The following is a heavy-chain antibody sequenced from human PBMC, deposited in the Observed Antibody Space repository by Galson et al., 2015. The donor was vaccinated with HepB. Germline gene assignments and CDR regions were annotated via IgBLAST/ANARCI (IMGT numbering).Heavy chain of an antibody. CDR1: GFTFSSYS. V-gene: IGHV3-21*01. CDR3: ARDGSGSYLGGLWYLSAFDI. J-gene: IGHJ3*02. CDR2: ISSSSSYI. D-gene: IGHD1-26*01. Sequence: SLRLSCAASGFTFSSYSMNWVRQAPGKGLEWVSSISSSSSYIYYADSVKGRFTISRDNAKNSLYLQMNSLRAEDTAVYYCARDGSGSYLGGLWYLSAFDIWGQGTMVTVSS.